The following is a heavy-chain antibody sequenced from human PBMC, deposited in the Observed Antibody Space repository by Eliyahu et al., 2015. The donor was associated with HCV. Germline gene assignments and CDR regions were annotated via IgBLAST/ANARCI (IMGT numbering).Heavy chain of an antibody. J-gene: IGHJ4*02. V-gene: IGHV3-30-3*01. Sequence: QVQLVESGGGVVQPGRSLKLSCAASGFTFSAFFMHWVRQAPGKGLEWVAVISHDGSNKYYADSLKGRLTISRDNSKNTLFLQMSSLREEDTGLYYCTRGGCSGGACYLGSNDDYWGQGTLVTVSS. CDR2: ISHDGSNK. CDR1: GFTFSAFF. D-gene: IGHD2-15*01. CDR3: TRGGCSGGACYLGSNDDY.